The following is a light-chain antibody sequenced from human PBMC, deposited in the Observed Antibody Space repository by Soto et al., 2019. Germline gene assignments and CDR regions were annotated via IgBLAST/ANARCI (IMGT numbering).Light chain of an antibody. CDR1: QSLSGNY. J-gene: IGKJ5*01. V-gene: IGKV3-20*01. CDR3: QQYGHSPIT. Sequence: EIVLTQSPGTLSLSPGERVTLSCRASQSLSGNYLAWYQQKPGQAPKFLIYGASNRATDIPDRFSGGGSGTDFALTINRLEPEDSAVYYCQQYGHSPITFGQGTRLEMK. CDR2: GAS.